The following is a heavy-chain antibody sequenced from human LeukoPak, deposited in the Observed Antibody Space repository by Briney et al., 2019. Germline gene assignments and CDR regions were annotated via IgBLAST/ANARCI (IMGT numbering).Heavy chain of an antibody. CDR3: ARAFDWSINWFDP. CDR1: GYTFTGYY. D-gene: IGHD3-9*01. V-gene: IGHV1-2*02. CDR2: INPNSGGT. Sequence: ASVTVSFKASGYTFTGYYMHWVRQAPGQGLEWMGWINPNSGGTNYAQKFQGRVTMTRDTSISTAYMELSRLRSDDTAVYYCARAFDWSINWFDPWGQGTLVTVSS. J-gene: IGHJ5*02.